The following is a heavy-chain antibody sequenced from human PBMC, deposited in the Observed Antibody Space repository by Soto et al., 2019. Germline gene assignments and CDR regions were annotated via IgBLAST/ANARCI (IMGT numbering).Heavy chain of an antibody. D-gene: IGHD1-1*01. Sequence: QVQLVQSGAEVKKPGSSVKVSCKASGGTFSSYAISWVRQAPGQGLEWMGGIIPIFGTANYAQKFQGRVTITADESTSTAYMELSSLRSEDTAVYYCARDAPFSEYNWNVMDPWGQGTLVTVSS. V-gene: IGHV1-69*01. J-gene: IGHJ5*02. CDR1: GGTFSSYA. CDR3: ARDAPFSEYNWNVMDP. CDR2: IIPIFGTA.